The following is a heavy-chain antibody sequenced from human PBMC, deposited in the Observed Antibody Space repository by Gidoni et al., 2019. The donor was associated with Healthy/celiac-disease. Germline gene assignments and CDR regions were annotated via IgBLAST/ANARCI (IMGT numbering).Heavy chain of an antibody. V-gene: IGHV3-49*03. Sequence: EVQLVESGGGLVQPGRSLRLSCTASGFTFGHYAMGWFRQAPGKGLEWVGFIRSKAYGGTTEYAASVKGRFTISRDDSKSIAYLQMNSLKTEDTAVYYCTRDLNDDILTGGYYYMDVWGKGTTVTVSS. CDR1: GFTFGHYA. CDR3: TRDLNDDILTGGYYYMDV. J-gene: IGHJ6*03. D-gene: IGHD3-9*01. CDR2: IRSKAYGGTT.